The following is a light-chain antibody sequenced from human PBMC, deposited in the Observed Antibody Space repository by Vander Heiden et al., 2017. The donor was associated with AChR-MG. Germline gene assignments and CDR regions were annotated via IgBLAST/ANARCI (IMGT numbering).Light chain of an antibody. CDR1: QSVSSN. CDR3: QQYNNWPPFT. Sequence: EIVMTQSPATLSVSPGERATLSCRASQSVSSNLAWYQQKPGQAPRLLIYGASTRANGIPARFSGSGSGTEFTLTISSLQSEDFAVYYCQQYNNWPPFTFGHGTKVDIK. CDR2: GAS. J-gene: IGKJ3*01. V-gene: IGKV3-15*01.